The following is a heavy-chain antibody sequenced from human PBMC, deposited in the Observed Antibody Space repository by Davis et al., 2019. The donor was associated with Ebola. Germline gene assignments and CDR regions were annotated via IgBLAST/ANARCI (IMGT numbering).Heavy chain of an antibody. V-gene: IGHV1-18*04. CDR1: GYTFTVSF. J-gene: IGHJ5*02. CDR2: ISAYNGNT. D-gene: IGHD6-13*01. Sequence: AASVKVSCKASGYTFTVSFIHCVRQAPGQGLEWMGWISAYNGNTNYAQKLQGRVTMTTDTSTSTAYMELRSLRSDDTAVYYCARSRAYSSSWYLWFDPGGQGTLVTVSS. CDR3: ARSRAYSSSWYLWFDP.